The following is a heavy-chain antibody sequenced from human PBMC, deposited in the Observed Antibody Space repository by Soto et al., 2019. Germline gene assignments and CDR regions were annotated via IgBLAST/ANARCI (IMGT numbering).Heavy chain of an antibody. Sequence: QIHLVQSGGEVKKTGASVRVSCKASGYFFTSYAIGWVRQAPGQGLEWMGWISANDGETYYAPKLQDRLTMTTDTSTSTAYIELRSLRSDDTAVYYCARDGMATVDHYFYGMDVWGQGTTVIVSS. V-gene: IGHV1-18*01. CDR3: ARDGMATVDHYFYGMDV. J-gene: IGHJ6*02. D-gene: IGHD4-4*01. CDR1: GYFFTSYA. CDR2: ISANDGET.